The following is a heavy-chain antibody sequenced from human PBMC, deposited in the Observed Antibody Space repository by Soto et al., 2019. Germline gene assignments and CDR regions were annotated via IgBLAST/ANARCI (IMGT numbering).Heavy chain of an antibody. V-gene: IGHV4-61*01. D-gene: IGHD6-6*01. Sequence: LSLTCTASGGSVSSGSYYWSWIWQPPGKGLEWIGYIYYSGSTNYNPSLKSRVTISVDTSKNQFSLKLSSVTAADTAVYYCAREGSEYSSSSGGYFDYWGQGTLVTVSS. CDR3: AREGSEYSSSSGGYFDY. J-gene: IGHJ4*02. CDR2: IYYSGST. CDR1: GGSVSSGSYY.